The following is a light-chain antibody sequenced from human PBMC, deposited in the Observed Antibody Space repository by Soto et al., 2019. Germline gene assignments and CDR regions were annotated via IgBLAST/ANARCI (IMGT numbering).Light chain of an antibody. Sequence: EIVLTQSPGTLSLSPGERGTLSCRASQNLGTLYLAWFQQKSGQAPRLLIYGASSRATGIPDRFSGSGSGTDFTLTITRLEPEDFAVYYCQQCGSSVTFGQGTRLEIK. CDR3: QQCGSSVT. V-gene: IGKV3-20*01. CDR1: QNLGTLY. J-gene: IGKJ5*01. CDR2: GAS.